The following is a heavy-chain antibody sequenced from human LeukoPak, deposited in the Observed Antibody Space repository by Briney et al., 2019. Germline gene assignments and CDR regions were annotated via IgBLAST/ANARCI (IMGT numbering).Heavy chain of an antibody. J-gene: IGHJ4*02. Sequence: GGSLRLXCAASGLTYTAAGMHWVRQTPGKGLEWMAFIWSDGSRRFYADSVKGRFTISRDDSKDTLYLEMDSLRAEDTAIYYCAKDKGTLYFDYWGQGALVTVSS. CDR3: AKDKGTLYFDY. D-gene: IGHD1-1*01. V-gene: IGHV3-30*02. CDR1: GLTYTAAG. CDR2: IWSDGSRR.